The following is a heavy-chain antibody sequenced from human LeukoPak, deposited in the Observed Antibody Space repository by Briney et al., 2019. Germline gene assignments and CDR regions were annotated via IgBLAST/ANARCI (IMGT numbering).Heavy chain of an antibody. CDR2: ISGSGGST. CDR1: GFTFSSYS. Sequence: GGSLRLSCAASGFTFSSYSMKWVRQAPGKGLEWVSAISGSGGSTYYADSVKGRFTISRDNSKNTLYLQMNSLRAEDTAVYYCAGSSPHPPPDYYYYYYMDVWGKGTTVTVSS. D-gene: IGHD6-6*01. CDR3: AGSSPHPPPDYYYYYYMDV. J-gene: IGHJ6*03. V-gene: IGHV3-23*01.